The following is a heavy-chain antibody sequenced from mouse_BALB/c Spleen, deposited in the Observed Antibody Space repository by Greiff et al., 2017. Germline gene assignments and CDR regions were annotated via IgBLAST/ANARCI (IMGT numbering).Heavy chain of an antibody. CDR2: IDPENGNT. Sequence: VQLKESGAELVRPGALVKLSCKASGFNIKDYYMHWVKQRPEQGLEWIGWIDPENGNTIYDPKFQGKASITADTSSNTAYLQLSSLTSEDTAVYYCARTFYGNPFAYWGQGTLVTVSA. CDR1: GFNIKDYY. CDR3: ARTFYGNPFAY. V-gene: IGHV14-1*02. D-gene: IGHD2-1*01. J-gene: IGHJ3*01.